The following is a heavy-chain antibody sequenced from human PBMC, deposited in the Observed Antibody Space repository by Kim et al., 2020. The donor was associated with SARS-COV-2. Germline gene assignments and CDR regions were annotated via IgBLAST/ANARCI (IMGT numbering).Heavy chain of an antibody. D-gene: IGHD3-16*01. V-gene: IGHV4-34*01. CDR1: GGSFSGYY. Sequence: SETLSLTCAVYGGSFSGYYWSWIRQPPGKGLEWIGEINHSGSTNYNPSLKSRVTISVDTSKNQFSLKLSSVTAADTAVYYCARGRSGYDGGWFDPWGQGTLVTVSS. CDR2: INHSGST. CDR3: ARGRSGYDGGWFDP. J-gene: IGHJ5*02.